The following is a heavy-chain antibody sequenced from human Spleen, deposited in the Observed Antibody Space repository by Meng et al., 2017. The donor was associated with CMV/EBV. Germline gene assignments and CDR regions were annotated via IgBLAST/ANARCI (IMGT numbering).Heavy chain of an antibody. CDR1: GGTFSSYA. Sequence: SVKVSCKASGGTFSSYAISWVRQAPGQGLEWMGGIIPILGIANYAQKFQGRVTITADKSTSTAYMELSSLRSEDTAVYYCARGVVSGYSYGQLDYWGQGTLVTVSS. CDR3: ARGVVSGYSYGQLDY. D-gene: IGHD5-18*01. CDR2: IIPILGIA. V-gene: IGHV1-69*10. J-gene: IGHJ4*02.